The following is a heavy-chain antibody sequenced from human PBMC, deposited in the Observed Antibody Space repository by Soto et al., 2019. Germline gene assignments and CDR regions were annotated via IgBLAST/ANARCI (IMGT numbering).Heavy chain of an antibody. D-gene: IGHD3-9*01. Sequence: ASVKVSCKASGYSFASYNMHWVRQAPGQRLEWMGWINGGNGNTKYSQKFQGRVTITRDTSASTAYMELSSLRSEDTAVYYCARSLYDLLTGSVYNWFDPWGRGTLVTVSS. CDR1: GYSFASYN. CDR3: ARSLYDLLTGSVYNWFDP. V-gene: IGHV1-3*01. J-gene: IGHJ5*02. CDR2: INGGNGNT.